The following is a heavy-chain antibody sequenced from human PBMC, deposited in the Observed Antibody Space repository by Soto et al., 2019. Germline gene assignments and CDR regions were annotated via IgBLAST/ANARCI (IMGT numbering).Heavy chain of an antibody. V-gene: IGHV4-31*03. Sequence: TPSLTCTFSGGSLSSGVYYWSWIRQHPGKGLEWIGYIYYSGSTYYNPSLKSRVTISVDTSKNQFSLKLSSVTAADTAVYYCARDPTWGQGTLVTVSS. J-gene: IGHJ5*02. CDR3: ARDPT. CDR1: GGSLSSGVYY. CDR2: IYYSGST.